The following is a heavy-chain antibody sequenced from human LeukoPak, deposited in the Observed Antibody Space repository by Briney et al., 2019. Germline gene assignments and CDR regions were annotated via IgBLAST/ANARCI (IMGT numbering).Heavy chain of an antibody. V-gene: IGHV4-59*01. Sequence: PSETLSLTCTVSGGSISSYYWSWIRQPPGKGLEWIGYIYYSGSTKYNPSLKSRVTISVDTSKNQFSLKLSSVTAADTAVYYCARDPTFYDQGGAFDIWGQGTMVTVSS. CDR2: IYYSGST. J-gene: IGHJ3*02. D-gene: IGHD3-16*01. CDR1: GGSISSYY. CDR3: ARDPTFYDQGGAFDI.